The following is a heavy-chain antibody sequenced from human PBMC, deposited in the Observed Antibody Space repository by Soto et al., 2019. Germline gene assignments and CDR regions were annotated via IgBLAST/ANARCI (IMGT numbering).Heavy chain of an antibody. CDR1: SGSISSGDYY. V-gene: IGHV4-30-4*01. J-gene: IGHJ4*02. CDR2: IYYSGST. CDR3: ARGRPLRFLEWLSPCYFDY. Sequence: QVQLQESGPGLVKPSQTLSLTCTVSSGSISSGDYYWSWIRQPPGKGLEWIGYIYYSGSTYYNPSLKSRVTISVDTSKNQFSLKLSSVTAADTAVYYCARGRPLRFLEWLSPCYFDYWGQGTLVTVSS. D-gene: IGHD3-3*01.